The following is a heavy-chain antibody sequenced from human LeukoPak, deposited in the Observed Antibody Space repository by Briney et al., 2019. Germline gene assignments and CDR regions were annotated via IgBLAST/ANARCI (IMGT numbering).Heavy chain of an antibody. Sequence: QPGRSLRLSCAASGFTFSSYGMHWVRQAPGKGLEWVAHIKQDGSEEYSVDSVKGRFTISRDNAKNSLYLQMNSLRVEDTAMYYCAKYFNYGSGSYGRYFDYWGQGTLVTVSS. CDR2: IKQDGSEE. J-gene: IGHJ4*02. D-gene: IGHD3-10*01. V-gene: IGHV3-7*03. CDR1: GFTFSSYG. CDR3: AKYFNYGSGSYGRYFDY.